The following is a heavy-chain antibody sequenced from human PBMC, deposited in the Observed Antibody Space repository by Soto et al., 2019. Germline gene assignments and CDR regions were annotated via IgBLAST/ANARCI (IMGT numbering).Heavy chain of an antibody. CDR3: ASPHCSSTSCPDAFDI. J-gene: IGHJ3*02. V-gene: IGHV1-69*02. CDR1: GGTFSSYT. D-gene: IGHD2-2*01. CDR2: IIPILGIA. Sequence: SVKVSCKASGGTFSSYTISWVRQAPGQGLEWMGRIIPILGIANYAQKFQGRVTITADKSTSTAYMELSSLRSEDTAVYYCASPHCSSTSCPDAFDIWGQGTMVTVSS.